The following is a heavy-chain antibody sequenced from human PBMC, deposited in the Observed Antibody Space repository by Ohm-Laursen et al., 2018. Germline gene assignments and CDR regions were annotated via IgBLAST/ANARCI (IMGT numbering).Heavy chain of an antibody. CDR1: GFTFSDYY. CDR3: ARDRYYDFWSGSKVLDY. J-gene: IGHJ4*02. CDR2: ISSSGSTI. D-gene: IGHD3-3*01. Sequence: SLSLSCAASGFTFSDYYMSWIRQAPGKGLEWVSYISSSGSTIYYADSVTGRFTISKDNAKNSLYLQMNSLRAEDTAVYYCARDRYYDFWSGSKVLDYWGQGTLVTVSS. V-gene: IGHV3-11*01.